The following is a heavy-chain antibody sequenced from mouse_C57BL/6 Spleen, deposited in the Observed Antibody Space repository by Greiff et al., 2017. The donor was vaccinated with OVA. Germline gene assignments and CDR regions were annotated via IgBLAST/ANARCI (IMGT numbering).Heavy chain of an antibody. V-gene: IGHV1-64*01. D-gene: IGHD1-1*01. J-gene: IGHJ2*01. CDR3: ARFITTVVAHYFDY. Sequence: QVQLQQSGAELVKPGASVKLSCKASGYTFTSYWMHWVKQRPGQGLEWIGMIHPNSGSTNYNEKFKSKATLTVDKSSSTAYMQLSSLTSEDSAVYYCARFITTVVAHYFDYWGQGTTLTVSS. CDR2: IHPNSGST. CDR1: GYTFTSYW.